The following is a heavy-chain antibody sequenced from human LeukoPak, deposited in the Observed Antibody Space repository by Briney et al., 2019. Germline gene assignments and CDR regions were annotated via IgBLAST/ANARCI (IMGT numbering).Heavy chain of an antibody. V-gene: IGHV3-48*04. CDR2: ITGSGDTI. Sequence: GGLRLSCAASGFTFSSYWMSWVRQAPGKGLEWISYITGSGDTIYYADSVKGRFTISRDNAKNSLFLQMNSLTADDTALYYCARERTTITSGTAIGGYWGQGTLVTVSS. CDR1: GFTFSSYW. CDR3: ARERTTITSGTAIGGY. J-gene: IGHJ4*02. D-gene: IGHD4-11*01.